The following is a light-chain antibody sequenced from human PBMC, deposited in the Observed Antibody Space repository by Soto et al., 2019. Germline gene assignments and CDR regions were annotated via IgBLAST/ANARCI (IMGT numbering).Light chain of an antibody. CDR2: GTS. V-gene: IGKV3-15*01. Sequence: EIVLTQSPATLSVSPGERATLSCRASQSVGKDLHWYQQKVGQAPRLLIYGTSTRATGIPARFSGSGSGTEFILTVDGLQSEDFAVSYCQQSSKWYTFGQGTELEIK. CDR3: QQSSKWYT. J-gene: IGKJ2*01. CDR1: QSVGKD.